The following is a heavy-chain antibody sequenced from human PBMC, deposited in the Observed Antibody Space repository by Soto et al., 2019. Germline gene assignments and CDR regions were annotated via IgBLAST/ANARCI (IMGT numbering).Heavy chain of an antibody. Sequence: AGGSLRLSCAASGFTFSSYAMSWVRQAPGKGLEWVSAISSSGGSTYYADSVKGRFTISRDNSKNTLYRRMDSLKAEDTSVYYFSNEGTSTMRVLVHMPFDIWGQGTMVTVSS. CDR1: GFTFSSYA. CDR2: ISSSGGST. CDR3: SNEGTSTMRVLVHMPFDI. J-gene: IGHJ3*02. D-gene: IGHD3-22*01. V-gene: IGHV3-23*01.